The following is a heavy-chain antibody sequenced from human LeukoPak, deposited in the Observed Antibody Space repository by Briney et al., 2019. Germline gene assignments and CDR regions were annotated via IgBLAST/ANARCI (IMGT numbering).Heavy chain of an antibody. Sequence: GGSLRLSYAASGFTFSSYSMNWVRQAPGKGLEWVSSISSSSSYIYYADSVKGRFTISRDNAKNSLYLQMNSLRAEDTAVYYCARATTGYDYGPYWGQGTLVTVSS. V-gene: IGHV3-21*01. CDR2: ISSSSSYI. CDR3: ARATTGYDYGPY. CDR1: GFTFSSYS. J-gene: IGHJ4*02. D-gene: IGHD4-17*01.